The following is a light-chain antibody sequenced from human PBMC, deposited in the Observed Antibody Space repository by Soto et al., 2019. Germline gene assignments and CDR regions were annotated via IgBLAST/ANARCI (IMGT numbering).Light chain of an antibody. Sequence: DIQMTQSPSTLSGSVGDRVTITCRASQTISSWLAWYQQKPGKAPKLLIYKASTLKSGVPSRFSGSGSGTEFTLTISSLQPDDFATYYCQQVNSFRTFGQGTKV. CDR1: QTISSW. CDR2: KAS. CDR3: QQVNSFRT. V-gene: IGKV1-5*03. J-gene: IGKJ1*01.